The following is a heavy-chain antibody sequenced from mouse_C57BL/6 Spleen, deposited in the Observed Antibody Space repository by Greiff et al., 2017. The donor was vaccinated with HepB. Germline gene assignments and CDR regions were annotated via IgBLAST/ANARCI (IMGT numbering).Heavy chain of an antibody. CDR3: ARDGVVDYAMDY. CDR1: GYTFTSYG. D-gene: IGHD1-1*01. V-gene: IGHV1-81*01. Sequence: QVQLQQSGAELARPGASVKLSCKASGYTFTSYGISWVKQRTGQGLEWIGEIYPRSGNTYYNEKFKGKAKLTADKSSSTAYMELRSLTSEYSAVYFCARDGVVDYAMDYWGQGTSVTVSS. J-gene: IGHJ4*01. CDR2: IYPRSGNT.